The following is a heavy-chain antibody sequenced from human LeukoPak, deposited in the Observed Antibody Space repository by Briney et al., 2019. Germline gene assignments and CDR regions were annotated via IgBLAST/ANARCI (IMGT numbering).Heavy chain of an antibody. CDR2: IHYSGSP. Sequence: SETLSLTCTVSGGSISNYYWSWIRQPPGKGLEWIGYIHYSGSPNYNPSLKSRVSISVDTSKNQFSLKLNSVTAADTAVYYCARTTEDCSSTSCYQYWFDPWGQGTLVTVSS. CDR1: GGSISNYY. CDR3: ARTTEDCSSTSCYQYWFDP. D-gene: IGHD2-2*01. V-gene: IGHV4-59*01. J-gene: IGHJ5*02.